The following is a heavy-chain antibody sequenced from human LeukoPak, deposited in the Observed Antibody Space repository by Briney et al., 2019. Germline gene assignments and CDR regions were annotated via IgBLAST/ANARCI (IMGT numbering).Heavy chain of an antibody. J-gene: IGHJ5*02. CDR1: GLTFSSYE. CDR2: INREGKE. D-gene: IGHD2-21*01. Sequence: PGGPLKLSCTASGLTFSSYEFNWIRQAPGKGLEWVSHINREGKEYYADSLKGRFTISRDNGKNSVYLEMNSLRAEDTAVYYCAREIVGPAGWFDPWGQGTLVTVSS. CDR3: AREIVGPAGWFDP. V-gene: IGHV3-48*03.